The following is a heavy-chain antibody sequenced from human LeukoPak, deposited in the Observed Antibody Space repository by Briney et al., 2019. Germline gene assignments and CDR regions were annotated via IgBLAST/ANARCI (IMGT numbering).Heavy chain of an antibody. CDR2: MRTDGSVP. J-gene: IGHJ4*02. CDR1: GFTFSNYM. Sequence: GGSLRLSCAVSGFTFSNYMMTWVRQAPGEGLGWVANMRTDGSVPSYVDSVKGRFIISRDNAKNSLYLQMNSLRVEDTAVYYCARDKDFTIDYWGQGTLVTVSS. D-gene: IGHD3-10*01. V-gene: IGHV3-7*01. CDR3: ARDKDFTIDY.